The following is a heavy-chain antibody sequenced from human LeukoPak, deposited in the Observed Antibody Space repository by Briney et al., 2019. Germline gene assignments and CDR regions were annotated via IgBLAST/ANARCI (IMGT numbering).Heavy chain of an antibody. CDR2: IHHSGST. Sequence: PSETLSLTCTVSGGSISSGGYYWSWVRQPPGKGLEWIGYIHHSGSTYYNPSLKSRVTISVDRSKNQFSLKLSSVTAADTAVYYCAREKRVVGALGALDIWGQGTMVTVSS. CDR1: GGSISSGGYY. CDR3: AREKRVVGALGALDI. V-gene: IGHV4-30-2*01. D-gene: IGHD1-26*01. J-gene: IGHJ3*02.